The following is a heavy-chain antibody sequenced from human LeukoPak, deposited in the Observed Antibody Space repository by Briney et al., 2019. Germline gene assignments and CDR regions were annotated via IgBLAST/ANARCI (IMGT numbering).Heavy chain of an antibody. CDR3: ARSSGNIAAAGSYLLL. J-gene: IGHJ4*02. CDR1: GFIFSSYS. Sequence: GGSLRLSCAASGFIFSSYSMKWVRQAPGKGLEWVSYISSSSTTIYYADSVKGRFTISRDNAKKSLYLQMNTLRAEDTAVYYCARSSGNIAAAGSYLLLWGQGTLVTVSS. V-gene: IGHV3-48*04. D-gene: IGHD6-13*01. CDR2: ISSSSTTI.